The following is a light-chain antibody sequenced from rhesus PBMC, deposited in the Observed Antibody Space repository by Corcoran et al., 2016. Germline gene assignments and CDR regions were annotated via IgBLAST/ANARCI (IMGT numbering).Light chain of an antibody. CDR2: AAS. CDR1: ENVNNY. CDR3: LQGYSTPWT. V-gene: IGKV1-36*02. J-gene: IGKJ1*01. Sequence: DIQMTQSPSSLSASVGDRVTITCRASENVNNYLTWYQQKPGKAPKRLIYAASSSESGVPSRFSGSGSGTDVTLTISSLQPEDCAAYYCLQGYSTPWTFGQGTKVEIK.